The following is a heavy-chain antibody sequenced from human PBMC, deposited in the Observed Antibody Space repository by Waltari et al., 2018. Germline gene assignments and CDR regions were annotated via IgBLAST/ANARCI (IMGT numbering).Heavy chain of an antibody. CDR2: IDSGGSST. V-gene: IGHV3-23*03. CDR3: AKTQETYYYYYMDV. CDR1: GFTFSSYA. J-gene: IGHJ6*03. Sequence: EVQLLESGGGLVQPGGSLRLSCAASGFTFSSYAMSWVRQAPGKGREWVSVIDSGGSSTYDADSVKGRFTISRDNSKNTLYLQMNSLRAEDTAVYYCAKTQETYYYYYMDVWGKGTTVTVSS.